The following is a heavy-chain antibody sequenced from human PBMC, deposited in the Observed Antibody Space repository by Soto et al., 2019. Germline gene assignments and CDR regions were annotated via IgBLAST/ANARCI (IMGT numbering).Heavy chain of an antibody. CDR3: VRDRYYDSSGYTHYFDY. CDR1: GFTFSSYA. D-gene: IGHD3-22*01. J-gene: IGHJ4*02. CDR2: ISGSGGST. Sequence: GGSLRLSCAASGFTFSSYAMSWVRQAPGKGLEWVSAISGSGGSTYYADSVKGRFTISRDNSQNMLYLQMNSLRAEDTAVYYCVRDRYYDSSGYTHYFDYWGQGTLVTVSS. V-gene: IGHV3-23*01.